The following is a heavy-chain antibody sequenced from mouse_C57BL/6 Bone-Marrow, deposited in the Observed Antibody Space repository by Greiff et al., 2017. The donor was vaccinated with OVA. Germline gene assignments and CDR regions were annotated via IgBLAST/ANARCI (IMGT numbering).Heavy chain of an antibody. CDR2: IDSNSGGT. Sequence: QVQLQQPGAELVKPGASVKLSCKASGYTFTSYWMHWVKQRPGRGLEWIGRIDSNSGGTKYNEKFKSKATLTVDKPSSTAYMQLSSLTSEDSAVYYCARNPLYGSTHYLDYWGQGTTLTVSS. V-gene: IGHV1-72*01. CDR1: GYTFTSYW. J-gene: IGHJ2*01. D-gene: IGHD1-1*01. CDR3: ARNPLYGSTHYLDY.